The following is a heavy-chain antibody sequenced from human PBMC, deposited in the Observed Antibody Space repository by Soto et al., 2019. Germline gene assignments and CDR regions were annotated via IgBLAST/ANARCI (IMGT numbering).Heavy chain of an antibody. CDR1: GFTFSSYA. Sequence: GGSLRLSCAASGFTFSSYAMSWVRQAPGKGLEWVSAISGSGGSTYYADSVKGRFTISRDNSKNTLYLQMNSLRAEDTAVYYCAKDRGGITGAETKEGFVYYFDYWGQGTLVTVSS. J-gene: IGHJ4*02. CDR2: ISGSGGST. CDR3: AKDRGGITGAETKEGFVYYFDY. V-gene: IGHV3-23*01. D-gene: IGHD1-20*01.